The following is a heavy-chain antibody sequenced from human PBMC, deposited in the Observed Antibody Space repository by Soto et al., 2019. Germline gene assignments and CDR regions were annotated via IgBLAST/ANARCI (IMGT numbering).Heavy chain of an antibody. CDR1: GFTFSSYW. D-gene: IGHD3-10*01. CDR2: INSDGSST. CDR3: ARDQITMVRGVIPDY. V-gene: IGHV3-74*01. Sequence: PGGSLRLSCAASGFTFSSYWMHWVRQAPGKGLVWVSRINSDGSSTSYADSVKGRFTISRDNAKNTLYLQMNSLRAEDTAVYYCARDQITMVRGVIPDYWGQGTLVTVSS. J-gene: IGHJ4*02.